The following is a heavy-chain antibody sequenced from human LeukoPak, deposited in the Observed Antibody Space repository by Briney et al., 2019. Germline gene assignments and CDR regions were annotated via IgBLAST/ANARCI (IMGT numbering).Heavy chain of an antibody. CDR3: TTDPTVTPPWVPYGMDV. CDR1: GSTFSNAW. V-gene: IGHV3-15*01. CDR2: IKSKTDGGTT. Sequence: PGGSLRLSCAASGSTFSNAWMSWVRQAPGKGLEWVGRIKSKTDGGTTDYAAPVKGRFTISRDDSKNTLYLQMNSLKTEDTAVYYCTTDPTVTPPWVPYGMDVWGQGTTVTVSS. J-gene: IGHJ6*02. D-gene: IGHD4-17*01.